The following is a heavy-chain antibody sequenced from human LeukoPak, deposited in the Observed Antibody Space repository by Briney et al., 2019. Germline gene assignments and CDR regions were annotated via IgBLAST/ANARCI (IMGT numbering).Heavy chain of an antibody. Sequence: SVKVSCKASGGTFSSYTISWVRQAPGQGLEWMGRIIPIFGTANYAQKFQGRVTITTDESTSTAYMELSSLRSEDTAVYYCASFHRQLWIVYWGQGTLVTVSS. D-gene: IGHD5-18*01. CDR3: ASFHRQLWIVY. CDR1: GGTFSSYT. J-gene: IGHJ4*02. V-gene: IGHV1-69*05. CDR2: IIPIFGTA.